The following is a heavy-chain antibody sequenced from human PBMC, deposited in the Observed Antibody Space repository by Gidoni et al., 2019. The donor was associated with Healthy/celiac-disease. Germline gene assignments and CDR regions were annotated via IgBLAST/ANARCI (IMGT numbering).Heavy chain of an antibody. Sequence: QLQLQESGPGLVKPSETLSLTCTGSGGSISSSSYYWGQIRPPPRSGLELIGSIYYSGSTYYTPSLTSRVTISVDTSKNQCSLKLSSVTAADTAVYYCARVLSHRPNSSGWYWNYYYYGMDVWGQGTMVTVSS. D-gene: IGHD6-19*01. CDR3: ARVLSHRPNSSGWYWNYYYYGMDV. CDR2: IYYSGST. J-gene: IGHJ6*02. CDR1: GGSISSSSYY. V-gene: IGHV4-39*07.